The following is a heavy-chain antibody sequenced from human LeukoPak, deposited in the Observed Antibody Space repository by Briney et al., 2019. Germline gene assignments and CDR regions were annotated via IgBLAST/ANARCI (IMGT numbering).Heavy chain of an antibody. V-gene: IGHV4-59*08. D-gene: IGHD3-3*01. Sequence: PSETLSLTCTVSGGSISSYYWSWIRQPPGKGLEWIGYIYYSGSTNYNPSLKSRVTISVDTSKNQFSLKLSSVTAANTAVYYCARGAIFGVVMVDAFDIWGQGTMVTVSS. J-gene: IGHJ3*02. CDR1: GGSISSYY. CDR2: IYYSGST. CDR3: ARGAIFGVVMVDAFDI.